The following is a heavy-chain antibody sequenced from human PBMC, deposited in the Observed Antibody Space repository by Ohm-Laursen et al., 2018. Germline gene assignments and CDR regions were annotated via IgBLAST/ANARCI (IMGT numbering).Heavy chain of an antibody. V-gene: IGHV3-21*04. D-gene: IGHD3-10*01. J-gene: IGHJ6*02. CDR2: ISSSSTYI. CDR3: AAISDYGIDV. CDR1: GFTFSSYS. Sequence: SLRLSCSASGFTFSSYSMNWVRQAPGKGLEWVSSISSSSTYIHYADSVKGRFTISRDNAKNSLYLHMNSLRAEDTALYYCAAISDYGIDVWGQGTTVTVSS.